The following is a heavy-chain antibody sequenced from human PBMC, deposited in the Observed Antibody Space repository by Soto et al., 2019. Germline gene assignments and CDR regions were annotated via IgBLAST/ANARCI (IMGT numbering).Heavy chain of an antibody. CDR1: GFTFSSYS. V-gene: IGHV3-48*02. Sequence: EVQLVESGGGLVQPGGSLRLSCAASGFTFSSYSMNWVRQAPGKGLEWVSYISSSSSTIYYADSVKGRFTISRDNAKNSLDLQMNGLRDEDTAVYYCARSLFGGVIVIRRGFDYCGQGTLVTVSS. CDR3: ARSLFGGVIVIRRGFDY. J-gene: IGHJ4*02. CDR2: ISSSSSTI. D-gene: IGHD3-16*02.